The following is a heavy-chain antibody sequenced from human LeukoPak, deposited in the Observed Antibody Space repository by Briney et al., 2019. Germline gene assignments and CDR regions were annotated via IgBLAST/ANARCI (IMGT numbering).Heavy chain of an antibody. D-gene: IGHD3-10*01. CDR3: ARHGSVRSPLGP. Sequence: PSETLSLTCSVSGGSLSSYYWSWIRQPPGKVLEGIGYIYASGSTNYNPSLKSRVTISVDTSKNQFSLYLTSVTAADTAVYYCARHGSVRSPLGPWGQGALVTVSS. V-gene: IGHV4-4*09. CDR1: GGSLSSYY. J-gene: IGHJ5*02. CDR2: IYASGST.